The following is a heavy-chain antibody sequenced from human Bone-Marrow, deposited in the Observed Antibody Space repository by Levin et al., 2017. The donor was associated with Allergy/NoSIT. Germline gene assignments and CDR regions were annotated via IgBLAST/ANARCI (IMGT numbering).Heavy chain of an antibody. Sequence: GESLKISCKASGYHFTSYWISWVRQVPGKGLEWLGRIDCSNSYTNYSPSFQGHVTLSTDKALATAYLQWSSLKASDTAIYYCARRGLNWGSEFWGHGTLVTVSS. V-gene: IGHV5-10-1*01. CDR3: ARRGLNWGSEF. J-gene: IGHJ4*01. D-gene: IGHD3-16*01. CDR2: IDCSNSYT. CDR1: GYHFTSYW.